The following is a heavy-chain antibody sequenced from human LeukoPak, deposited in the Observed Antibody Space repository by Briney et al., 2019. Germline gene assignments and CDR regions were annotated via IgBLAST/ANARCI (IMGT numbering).Heavy chain of an antibody. V-gene: IGHV3-23*01. Sequence: GGFLRLSCAASGFTFSKYAMTWVRQAPGKGLEWASAITVGATITYYSDSVRGRFTISRDDSKNTLSLQMDSLSAEDTALYYCAKYISDSGAYYAFDYWGQGTLVTVSS. D-gene: IGHD3-10*01. CDR2: ITVGATIT. CDR1: GFTFSKYA. J-gene: IGHJ4*02. CDR3: AKYISDSGAYYAFDY.